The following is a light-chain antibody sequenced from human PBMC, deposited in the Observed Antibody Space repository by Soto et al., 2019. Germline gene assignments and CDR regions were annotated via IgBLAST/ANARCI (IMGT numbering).Light chain of an antibody. CDR1: SSDVGGYNY. V-gene: IGLV2-14*01. CDR2: EVS. J-gene: IGLJ2*01. CDR3: SSYTSSSTLVV. Sequence: QSALTQPASVSGSPGQSITISCTGTSSDVGGYNYVSWYQQHPGKGPKLMIYEVSKRPSGVSNRFSGSKSGNTASLTISGLQAEDEADYYCSSYTSSSTLVVFGGGTQLTVL.